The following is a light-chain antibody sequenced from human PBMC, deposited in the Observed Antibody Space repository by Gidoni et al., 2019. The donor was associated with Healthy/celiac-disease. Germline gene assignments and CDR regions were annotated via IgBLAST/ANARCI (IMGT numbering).Light chain of an antibody. J-gene: IGKJ2*01. V-gene: IGKV3-15*01. CDR3: QQYNNWPTVT. Sequence: EIVMTQSPATLSVSPGYRATLSCRASQSVSSNLAWYQQKPGQAPRLLIYGASTRATGIPARFSGSGSGTEFNHTISSLQSEDFAVYYCQQYNNWPTVTFGQGTKLEIK. CDR2: GAS. CDR1: QSVSSN.